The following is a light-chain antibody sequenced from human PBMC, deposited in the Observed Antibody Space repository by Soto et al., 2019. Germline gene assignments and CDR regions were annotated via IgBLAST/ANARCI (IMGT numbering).Light chain of an antibody. CDR1: QSVSSY. J-gene: IGKJ5*01. Sequence: EILFTQSPTPLTFSPGRRAPPSCRASQSVSSYLAWYQQKPGQAPRLLIYDASNRATGIPARFSGSGSGTDFTLTISSLEPEDFAVYYCQQRSNWSFGQGTRLEIK. CDR3: QQRSNWS. V-gene: IGKV3-11*01. CDR2: DAS.